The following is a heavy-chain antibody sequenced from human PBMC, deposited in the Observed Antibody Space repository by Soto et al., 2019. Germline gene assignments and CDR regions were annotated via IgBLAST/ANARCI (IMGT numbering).Heavy chain of an antibody. D-gene: IGHD3-10*01. V-gene: IGHV4-30-4*01. Sequence: QVQLQESGPGLVQPSQILSLTCTVSGGSISSGAYYWSWIRQPPGEGLEWIGYIHYSGSTHYSPSLESRVTISVDTSRNQFSLKVRSLTAADTAVYFCAREGDAFGAPFDHWGQGTLVTVSS. J-gene: IGHJ4*02. CDR2: IHYSGST. CDR1: GGSISSGAYY. CDR3: AREGDAFGAPFDH.